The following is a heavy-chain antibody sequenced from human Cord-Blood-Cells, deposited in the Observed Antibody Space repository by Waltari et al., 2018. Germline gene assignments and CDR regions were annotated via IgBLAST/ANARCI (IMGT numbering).Heavy chain of an antibody. CDR3: ARARYCSGGSCYSNAFDI. D-gene: IGHD2-15*01. J-gene: IGHJ3*02. Sequence: QVQLQESGPGLVKPSETLSLTCTVSGGPISSYYWSWIRQPPGKGLEWIGYIYYSGSTNYNPSLKSRVTISVDTSKNQFSLKLSSVTAADTAVYYCARARYCSGGSCYSNAFDIWGQGTMVTVSS. CDR2: IYYSGST. CDR1: GGPISSYY. V-gene: IGHV4-59*01.